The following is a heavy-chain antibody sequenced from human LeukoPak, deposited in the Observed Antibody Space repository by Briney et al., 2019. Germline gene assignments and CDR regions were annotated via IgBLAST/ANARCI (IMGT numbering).Heavy chain of an antibody. D-gene: IGHD2-15*01. CDR1: GGSTSSSSYY. CDR2: IYYSGST. CDR3: ARTHRVVYNWFDP. V-gene: IGHV4-39*01. Sequence: PSETLSLTCTVSGGSTSSSSYYWGWIRQPPGKGLEWIGSIYYSGSTYYNPSLKSRVTISVDTSKNQFSLKLSSVTAADTAVYYCARTHRVVYNWFDPWGQGTLVTVSS. J-gene: IGHJ5*02.